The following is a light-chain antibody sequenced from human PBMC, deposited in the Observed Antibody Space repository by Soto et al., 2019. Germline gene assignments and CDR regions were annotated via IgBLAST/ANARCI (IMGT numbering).Light chain of an antibody. CDR3: QQYYASPPRT. Sequence: DIVLTQSPDSLAASLGERATINCKSSQSVLYSSNNKNYLAWYQQKPGQPPKLLISWASTREFGVPDRFSGSGSGTDFTLTISSLQAEDVAVYYCQQYYASPPRTFGQGTKVEIK. V-gene: IGKV4-1*01. CDR1: QSVLYSSNNKNY. J-gene: IGKJ1*01. CDR2: WAS.